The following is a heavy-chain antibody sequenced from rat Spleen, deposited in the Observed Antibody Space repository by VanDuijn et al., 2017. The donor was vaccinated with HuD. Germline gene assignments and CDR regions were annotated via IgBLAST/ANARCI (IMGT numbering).Heavy chain of an antibody. CDR1: GFTFSDYN. D-gene: IGHD1-2*01. Sequence: EVQLVESGGGLVQPGRSLKLSCAASGFTFSDYNMAWVRQAPKKGLEWVATIIYDGTKTHYRDSVRGRFTISRDNAKSTLYLQMDSLRSEDTANYYCATHGTMAARSGYYFDSWGQGVMVTVSS. J-gene: IGHJ2*01. V-gene: IGHV5S10*01. CDR3: ATHGTMAARSGYYFDS. CDR2: IIYDGTKT.